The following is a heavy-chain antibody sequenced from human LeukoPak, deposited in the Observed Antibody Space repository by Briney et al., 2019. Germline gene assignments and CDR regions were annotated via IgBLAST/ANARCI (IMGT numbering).Heavy chain of an antibody. CDR2: IKQDGSEK. V-gene: IGHV3-7*01. CDR3: ARDIMVRGVMHFDY. Sequence: GGSLRLSCAASGFTFSSYWMSWVRQAPGKGPEWVANIKQDGSEKYYVDSVKGRFTISRDNAKNSLYLQMNSLRAEDTAVYYCARDIMVRGVMHFDYWGQGTLVTVSS. D-gene: IGHD3-10*01. CDR1: GFTFSSYW. J-gene: IGHJ4*02.